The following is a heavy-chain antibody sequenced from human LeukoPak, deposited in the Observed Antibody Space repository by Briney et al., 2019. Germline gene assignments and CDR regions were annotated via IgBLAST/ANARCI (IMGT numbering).Heavy chain of an antibody. CDR3: ARVTITMVRGVEYWFDP. CDR1: GFTFSSYS. J-gene: IGHJ5*02. Sequence: GGSLRLSCAASGFTFSSYSMNWVRQAPGKGLEWVSSISSSSSYIYYADSVKGRFTISRDNAKNSLYLQMNSLRAEDTAVYYCARVTITMVRGVEYWFDPWGQGTLVTVSS. D-gene: IGHD3-10*01. CDR2: ISSSSSYI. V-gene: IGHV3-21*01.